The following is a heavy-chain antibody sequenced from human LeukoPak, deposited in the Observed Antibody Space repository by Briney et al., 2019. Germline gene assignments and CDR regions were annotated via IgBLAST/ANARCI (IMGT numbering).Heavy chain of an antibody. J-gene: IGHJ5*02. D-gene: IGHD6-13*01. V-gene: IGHV4-59*08. CDR3: ARHLYSSSWYDWFDP. Sequence: SSETLSLTCTVSGGSIGSHYWTWIRQPPGKGLEWIGYIYYSGSTYYNPSLKSRVTISVDTSKNQFSLKLSSVTAADTAVYYCARHLYSSSWYDWFDPWGQGTLVTVSS. CDR1: GGSIGSHY. CDR2: IYYSGST.